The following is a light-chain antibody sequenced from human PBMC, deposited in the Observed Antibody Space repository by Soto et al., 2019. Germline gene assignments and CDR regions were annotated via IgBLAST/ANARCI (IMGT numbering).Light chain of an antibody. J-gene: IGKJ2*01. V-gene: IGKV4-1*01. CDR1: QSVLYSSNNKNY. CDR3: HQYYSSPYT. CDR2: WAS. Sequence: DIVMTQSPDSLAVSLGERATINRKSSQSVLYSSNNKNYLAWYQQKPGQAPKLLIYWASTRESGVPDRFSGSGSGTDFTLTISSLQAEDVAVYSCHQYYSSPYTFGQGTKLEIK.